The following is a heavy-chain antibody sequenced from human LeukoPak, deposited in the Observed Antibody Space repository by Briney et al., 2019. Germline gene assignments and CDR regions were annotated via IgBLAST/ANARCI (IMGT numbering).Heavy chain of an antibody. V-gene: IGHV1-18*01. CDR3: ARVVSDYGDYFDY. CDR2: ISGYNGYT. Sequence: ASVKVSCKTSGYTFTNYGISWVRQAPGQGLEWMGWISGYNGYTNYAQKLQGRVTMTTDTSTSTAYMELRSLRSDDTAVYYCARVVSDYGDYFDYWGQGTLVTVSS. CDR1: GYTFTNYG. D-gene: IGHD4-17*01. J-gene: IGHJ4*02.